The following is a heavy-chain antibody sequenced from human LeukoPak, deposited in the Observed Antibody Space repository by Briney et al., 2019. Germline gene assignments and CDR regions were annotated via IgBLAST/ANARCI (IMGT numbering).Heavy chain of an antibody. CDR1: GFTFSTYW. V-gene: IGHV3-74*01. Sequence: QTGGSLRLSCAASGFTFSTYWMHWVRQAPGKGLVWVSRIDHDGINTYYADSVKGRFTISRDNAKNSYYLEMNNLVAEDTAVYYCARDPITVVGGGSFDYWGQGILVTVSS. CDR3: ARDPITVVGGGSFDY. D-gene: IGHD4-23*01. CDR2: IDHDGINT. J-gene: IGHJ4*02.